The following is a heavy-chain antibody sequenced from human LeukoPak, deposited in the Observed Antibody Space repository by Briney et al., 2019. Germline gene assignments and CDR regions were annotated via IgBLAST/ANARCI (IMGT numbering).Heavy chain of an antibody. J-gene: IGHJ3*02. V-gene: IGHV3-7*02. CDR1: GSTFNKYL. Sequence: GGSLRLSCEASGSTFNKYLMGLVRQAPGKGLEWVANIKEDGREKYYVDSMKGWFSISRDNAKNSLYFQVNSLRDEDTAVYYCATIKQKAFDIWGQGTTVTVSS. D-gene: IGHD1/OR15-1a*01. CDR3: ATIKQKAFDI. CDR2: IKEDGREK.